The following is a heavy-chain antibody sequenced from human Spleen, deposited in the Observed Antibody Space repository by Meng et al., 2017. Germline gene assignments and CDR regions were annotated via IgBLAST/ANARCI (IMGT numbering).Heavy chain of an antibody. CDR3: ARLNWGTGAAMIDN. V-gene: IGHV4-39*01. Sequence: QVQLQESGPGLVKPSGTLSLTCAVSGGSISINNIYWGWIRQSPGKGLEWIGSVSYTGSTYYNPSLKSRLTISVDASKSQFSLKLNSVTAADTSFYYCARLNWGTGAAMIDNWGQGTLVTVSS. D-gene: IGHD2-2*01. CDR2: VSYTGST. J-gene: IGHJ4*02. CDR1: GGSISINNIY.